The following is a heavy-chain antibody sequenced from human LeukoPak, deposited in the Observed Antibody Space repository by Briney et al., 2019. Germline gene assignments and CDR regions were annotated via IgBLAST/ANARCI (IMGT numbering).Heavy chain of an antibody. CDR2: IYTSGST. J-gene: IGHJ4*02. CDR3: PGGDSSGYPMIDY. V-gene: IGHV4-4*07. D-gene: IGHD3-22*01. CDR1: GGSISSYY. Sequence: SETLSLTCTVSGGSISSYYWSWIRQPAGKGLEWIGRIYTSGSTNYNPSLKSRVTMSVDTSKNQFSLKLSSVTAADTAGDYCPGGDSSGYPMIDYWGERTLVTVCS.